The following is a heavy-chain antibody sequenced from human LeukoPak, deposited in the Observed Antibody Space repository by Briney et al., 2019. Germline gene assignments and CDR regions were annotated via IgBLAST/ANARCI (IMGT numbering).Heavy chain of an antibody. CDR3: ARPDYYDRSGNAFDI. D-gene: IGHD3-22*01. J-gene: IGHJ3*02. V-gene: IGHV3-33*01. Sequence: PGGSLRLSCAASGFIFSDYGMHWVRQAPGKGLEWVALIWNDGGYKYYADSVKGRFTISRDDSKNTLYLEMNSLRAEDTAVYYCARPDYYDRSGNAFDIWGQGTMVTVSS. CDR1: GFIFSDYG. CDR2: IWNDGGYK.